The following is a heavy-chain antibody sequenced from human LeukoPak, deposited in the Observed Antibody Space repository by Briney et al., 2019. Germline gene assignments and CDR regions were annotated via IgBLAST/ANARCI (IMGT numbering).Heavy chain of an antibody. CDR1: GGSISSSSYY. Sequence: YPSETLSLTCTVSGGSISSSSYYWCWIRQPPGKGLEWIGSIYYSGSTYYNPSLKSRVTISVDTSKNQFSLKLSSVTAADTAVYYCARPLYYYYYMDVWGKGTTVTISS. CDR3: ARPLYYYYYMDV. J-gene: IGHJ6*03. V-gene: IGHV4-39*01. CDR2: IYYSGST.